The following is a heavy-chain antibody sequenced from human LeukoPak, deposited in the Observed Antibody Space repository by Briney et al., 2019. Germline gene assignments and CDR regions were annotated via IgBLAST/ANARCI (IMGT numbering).Heavy chain of an antibody. Sequence: PGGSLRLSCAASGFIFSNYAMSWARQAPGKGLEWVSTIAVKGRFTISRDNSKNTLYMQMNSLRAEDTAIYYCAKVPHSDYGSGRPPFMDVWGQGTTVAVS. CDR3: AKVPHSDYGSGRPPFMDV. D-gene: IGHD3-10*01. J-gene: IGHJ6*02. CDR1: GFIFSNYA. V-gene: IGHV3-23*01. CDR2: I.